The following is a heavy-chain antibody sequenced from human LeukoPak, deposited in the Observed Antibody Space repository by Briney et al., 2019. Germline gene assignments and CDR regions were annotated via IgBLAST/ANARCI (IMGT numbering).Heavy chain of an antibody. CDR1: GFTLSDYA. V-gene: IGHV3-33*01. CDR2: IWSDGTNK. Sequence: GGSLRLSCAEAGFTLSDYAMQWARQAPGKGLEWVAVIWSDGTNKYYAASVRGRFSISRDDSDNTVYLQMNSLSPEDTGVYYSARDAQTDFDYSNSLQYWGQGTPVTVST. J-gene: IGHJ4*02. D-gene: IGHD4-11*01. CDR3: ARDAQTDFDYSNSLQY.